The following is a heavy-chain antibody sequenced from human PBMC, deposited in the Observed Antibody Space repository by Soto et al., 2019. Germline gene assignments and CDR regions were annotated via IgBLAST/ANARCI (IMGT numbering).Heavy chain of an antibody. Sequence: TGGSLRLSCAASGFTFSSYAMSWDRQAPGKGLEWVSAISGSGGSTYYADSVKGRFTISRDNSKNTLYLQMNSLRAEDTAVYYCEKEPTSSGGYNWFDPWGQGTLVTVSS. J-gene: IGHJ5*02. CDR1: GFTFSSYA. V-gene: IGHV3-23*01. D-gene: IGHD6-19*01. CDR2: ISGSGGST. CDR3: EKEPTSSGGYNWFDP.